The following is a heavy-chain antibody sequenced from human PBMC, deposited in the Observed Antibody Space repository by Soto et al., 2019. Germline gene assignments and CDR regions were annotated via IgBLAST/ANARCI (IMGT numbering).Heavy chain of an antibody. CDR1: GGTFSSYA. V-gene: IGHV1-69*06. CDR3: ARGIAAAAPYPVNWFDP. Sequence: ASVKVSCKASGGTFSSYAISWVRQAPGQGLEWMGGIIPIFGTANYAQKFQGRVTITADKSTSTAYMELSSLRSEDMAVYYCARGIAAAAPYPVNWFDPWGQGTLVTVSS. D-gene: IGHD6-13*01. CDR2: IIPIFGTA. J-gene: IGHJ5*02.